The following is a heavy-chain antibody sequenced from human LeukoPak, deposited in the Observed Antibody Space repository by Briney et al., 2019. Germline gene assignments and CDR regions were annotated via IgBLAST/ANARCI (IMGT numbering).Heavy chain of an antibody. Sequence: GGSLRLSCAASGFTFSSYSMNWVRQAPGKGLEWVAVIWYDGSNKYYADSVKGRFTISRDNSKNTLYLQMNSLRAEDTAVYYCAREHGLYYDFWSGSPGDAFDIWGQGTMVTVSS. V-gene: IGHV3-33*08. CDR3: AREHGLYYDFWSGSPGDAFDI. J-gene: IGHJ3*02. D-gene: IGHD3-3*01. CDR1: GFTFSSYS. CDR2: IWYDGSNK.